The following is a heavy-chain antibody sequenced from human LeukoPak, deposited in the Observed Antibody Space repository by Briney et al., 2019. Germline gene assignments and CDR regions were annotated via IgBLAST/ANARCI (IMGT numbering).Heavy chain of an antibody. Sequence: GGSLRLSCAASGFTVRSNYMSWVRQAPGKGLEWVSVIYSGGSTYYADSVKGRFTISRDNSKNTLYLQMNSLRAEDTAVYYCARETTVTRDAFDIWGQGTMVTVSS. CDR2: IYSGGST. J-gene: IGHJ3*02. CDR3: ARETTVTRDAFDI. CDR1: GFTVRSNY. D-gene: IGHD4-17*01. V-gene: IGHV3-53*01.